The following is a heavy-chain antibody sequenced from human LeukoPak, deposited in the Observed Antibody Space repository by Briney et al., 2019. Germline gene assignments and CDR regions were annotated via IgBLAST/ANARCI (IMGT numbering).Heavy chain of an antibody. J-gene: IGHJ4*02. D-gene: IGHD1-1*01. Sequence: TGGSLRLSCAASGFTFSSYAMSWVRQAPGKGLEWVSAISGSGGSTYYADSVKGRFTISRDNSKNTLYLQMNSLRAEDTAVYYCAKVLIVNWNDVYYFDYWGQGTLVTVSS. CDR1: GFTFSSYA. V-gene: IGHV3-23*01. CDR3: AKVLIVNWNDVYYFDY. CDR2: ISGSGGST.